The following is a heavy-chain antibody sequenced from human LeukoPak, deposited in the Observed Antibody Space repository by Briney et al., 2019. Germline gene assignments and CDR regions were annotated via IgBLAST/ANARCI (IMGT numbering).Heavy chain of an antibody. CDR2: ITYSGST. J-gene: IGHJ4*02. CDR1: GGSISSRGYY. V-gene: IGHV4-39*07. Sequence: SSETLSLTCTVSGGSISSRGYYWGWIRQPPGKGLEWIGTITYSGSTYFSPSVKSRVTMSMDTSKNQFSLKLSSVTAADTAVYYCARVGSSWPHYYFDYWGQGTLVTVSS. CDR3: ARVGSSWPHYYFDY. D-gene: IGHD6-13*01.